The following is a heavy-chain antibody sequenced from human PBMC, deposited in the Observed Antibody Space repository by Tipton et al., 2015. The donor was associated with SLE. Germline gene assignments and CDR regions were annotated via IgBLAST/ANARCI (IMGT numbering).Heavy chain of an antibody. CDR1: GGSISSSSYY. CDR2: IYYSGST. CDR3: ARDQIAMEPHGMDV. V-gene: IGHV4-39*07. D-gene: IGHD5-18*01. J-gene: IGHJ6*02. Sequence: TLSLTCTVSGGSISSSSYYWGWIRRPPGKGLEWIGSIYYSGSTYYNPSLKSRVTISVDTSKNQFSLKLSSVTAADTAVYYCARDQIAMEPHGMDVWGQGTTVTVSS.